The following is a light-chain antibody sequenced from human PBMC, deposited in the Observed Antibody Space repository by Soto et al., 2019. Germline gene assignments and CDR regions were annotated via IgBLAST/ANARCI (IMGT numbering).Light chain of an antibody. CDR2: EGS. J-gene: IGLJ2*01. CDR1: SNDVGTYSF. Sequence: QSALTQSASVSGSPGQSITISCTGLSNDVGTYSFVSWYQQYPGKAPKLIIFEGSKRPSGVSNRFSGSKSGNTASLTISGLQAEDEAHYHCCSYAAGTRLVFGGGTQLTVL. V-gene: IGLV2-23*01. CDR3: CSYAAGTRLV.